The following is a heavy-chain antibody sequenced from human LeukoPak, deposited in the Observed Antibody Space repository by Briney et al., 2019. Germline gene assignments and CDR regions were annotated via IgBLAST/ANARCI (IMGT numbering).Heavy chain of an antibody. J-gene: IGHJ4*02. Sequence: SETLSLTCAVSGGSISSSNWWSWVRQPPGKGLEWIGEIYHSGSTNYNPSLKSRVTISVDKSKNQFSLKLSSVTAADTAVYYXXRADYYGSGSYYFDYWGQGTLVTVSS. D-gene: IGHD3-10*01. CDR2: IYHSGST. CDR1: GGSISSSNW. V-gene: IGHV4-4*02. CDR3: XRADYYGSGSYYFDY.